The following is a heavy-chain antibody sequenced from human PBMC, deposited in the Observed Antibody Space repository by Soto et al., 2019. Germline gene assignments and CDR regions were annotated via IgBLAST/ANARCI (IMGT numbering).Heavy chain of an antibody. CDR2: IIPIFGTA. V-gene: IGHV1-69*12. D-gene: IGHD3-16*01. CDR1: GGTFSSYA. Sequence: QVQLVQSGAEVKKPGSSVKVSCKASGGTFSSYAIDWVRQAPGLGLEWMGGIIPIFGTADYAQKFQGRVTITADESTSTAYRELSSLRSEDTAVYSWARGQPGVGGGAYVDYWGQGTMVTVSS. CDR3: ARGQPGVGGGAYVDY. J-gene: IGHJ4*02.